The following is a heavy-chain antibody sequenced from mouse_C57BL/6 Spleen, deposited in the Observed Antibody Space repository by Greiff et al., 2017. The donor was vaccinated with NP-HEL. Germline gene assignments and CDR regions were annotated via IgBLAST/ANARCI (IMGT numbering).Heavy chain of an antibody. V-gene: IGHV1-53*01. J-gene: IGHJ2*01. CDR3: ARSDYGSSHDYFDY. D-gene: IGHD1-1*01. CDR2: INPSNGGT. Sequence: QVQLKQPGTELVKPGASVKLSCKASGYTFTSYWMHWVKQRPGQGLECIGNINPSNGGTNYNEKFKSKATLTVDKSSSTAYMQLSSLTSEDSAVYYCARSDYGSSHDYFDYWGQGTTLTVSS. CDR1: GYTFTSYW.